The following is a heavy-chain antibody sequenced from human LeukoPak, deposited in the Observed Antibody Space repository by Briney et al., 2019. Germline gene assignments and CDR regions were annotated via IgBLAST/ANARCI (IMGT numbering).Heavy chain of an antibody. Sequence: PGGSLRLSCAASGFTFSSYWMSWVRQAPGKGLEWVANIKQDGSEKYYVDSVKGRFTISRDNAKSSLYLQMNSLRAEDTAAYYCASFSGYEYYYYGMDVWGKGTTVTVSS. CDR2: IKQDGSEK. V-gene: IGHV3-7*03. CDR3: ASFSGYEYYYYGMDV. CDR1: GFTFSSYW. J-gene: IGHJ6*04. D-gene: IGHD5-12*01.